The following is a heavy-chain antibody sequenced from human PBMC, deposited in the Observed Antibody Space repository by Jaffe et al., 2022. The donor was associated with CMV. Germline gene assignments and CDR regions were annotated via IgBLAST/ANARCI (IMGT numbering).Heavy chain of an antibody. Sequence: EVQLVESGGGLIQPGGSLRLSCAASGFTVSSNYMSWVRQAPGKGLEWVSVIYTGAGTYYADSVKGRFTISRDNSKNTLYLQMNSLRAEDTAVYYCARGPVGSYGPLGAEAHANDYWGQGTLVTVSS. J-gene: IGHJ4*02. CDR3: ARGPVGSYGPLGAEAHANDY. CDR2: IYTGAGT. D-gene: IGHD5-18*01. CDR1: GFTVSSNY. V-gene: IGHV3-53*01.